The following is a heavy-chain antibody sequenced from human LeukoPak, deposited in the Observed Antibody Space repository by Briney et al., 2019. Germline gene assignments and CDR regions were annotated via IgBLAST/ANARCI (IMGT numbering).Heavy chain of an antibody. CDR1: GYTFSRYW. Sequence: GGSLRLSCAASGYTFSRYWMHGVGQAPGKGLVGVTRINSDGTTTSYADSVYGRFTISRHNANNTLYLQMNSLRAEDTAVYYCARGPRAYSSGYYYPFDYWGQGTLVTVSS. CDR2: INSDGTTT. V-gene: IGHV3-74*01. D-gene: IGHD3-22*01. CDR3: ARGPRAYSSGYYYPFDY. J-gene: IGHJ4*02.